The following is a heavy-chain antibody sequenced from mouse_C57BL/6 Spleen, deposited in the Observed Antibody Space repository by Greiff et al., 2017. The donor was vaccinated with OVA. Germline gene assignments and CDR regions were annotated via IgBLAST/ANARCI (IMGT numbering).Heavy chain of an antibody. CDR2: IDPSDSET. J-gene: IGHJ2*01. Sequence: QVQLQQPGAELVRPGSSVKLSCKASGYTFTSYWMHWVKQRPIQGLEWIGNIDPSDSETHYNQKFKDKATLTVDKSSSTAYMQLSSLTSEDSAVYYCARGVLRPYYFDYWGQGTTLTVSS. D-gene: IGHD1-2*01. CDR1: GYTFTSYW. V-gene: IGHV1-52*01. CDR3: ARGVLRPYYFDY.